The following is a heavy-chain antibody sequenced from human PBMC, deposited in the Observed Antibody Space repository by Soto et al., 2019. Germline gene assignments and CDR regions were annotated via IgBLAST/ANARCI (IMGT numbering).Heavy chain of an antibody. CDR2: IYYSGST. J-gene: IGHJ4*02. CDR1: GGSISSY. V-gene: IGHV4-59*08. Sequence: SETLSLTCTVSGGSISSYWSWIRQPPGKGLEWIGYIYYSGSTNYNPSLKSRVTKSVDTSKNQFSLKLSFVSAADTAVYYCARHHDSWGQGTLVTVSS. CDR3: ARHHDS.